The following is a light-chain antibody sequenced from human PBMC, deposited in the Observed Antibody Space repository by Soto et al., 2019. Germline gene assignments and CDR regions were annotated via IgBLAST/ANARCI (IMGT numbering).Light chain of an antibody. J-gene: IGKJ1*01. CDR2: GAS. CDR1: QSVSSSY. V-gene: IGKV3-20*01. Sequence: EIVLTQSPGTLSLSPGERATLSCRASQSVSSSYLAWYQQKPGQAPRLLIYGASSRATGIPDRFSGSGSGTDFTLTISRLEPEDFAVYYCQQYSSLPRTFRQGTKVEIK. CDR3: QQYSSLPRT.